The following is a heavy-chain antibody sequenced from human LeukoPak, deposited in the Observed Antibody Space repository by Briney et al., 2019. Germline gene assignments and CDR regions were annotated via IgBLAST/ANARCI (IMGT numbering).Heavy chain of an antibody. J-gene: IGHJ4*02. V-gene: IGHV3-9*01. CDR3: AKDNRRHYTSGPNPDSLH. CDR1: GFALVRDW. Sequence: GGSLRLSCAASGFALVRDWMHWVRQPPGKGLEWVSGISWNSGSIDYADSVKGRFTISRDNAKNSLYLQMNSLRVGDTAFYYCAKDNRRHYTSGPNPDSLHWGQGALVTVSS. CDR2: ISWNSGSI. D-gene: IGHD6-19*01.